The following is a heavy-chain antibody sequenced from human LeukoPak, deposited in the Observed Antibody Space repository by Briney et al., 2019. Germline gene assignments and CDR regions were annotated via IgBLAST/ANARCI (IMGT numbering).Heavy chain of an antibody. D-gene: IGHD4-17*01. CDR2: IYTSGST. Sequence: PSETLSLTCTVSGGSISSYYWSWIRQPAGKGLEWIGRIYTSGSTNYNPSLKSRVTMSVDTSKNQFSLKLSSVTAADTAVYYCARPSTNGDYYYFDYWGQGTLVTVSS. J-gene: IGHJ4*02. CDR3: ARPSTNGDYYYFDY. CDR1: GGSISSYY. V-gene: IGHV4-4*07.